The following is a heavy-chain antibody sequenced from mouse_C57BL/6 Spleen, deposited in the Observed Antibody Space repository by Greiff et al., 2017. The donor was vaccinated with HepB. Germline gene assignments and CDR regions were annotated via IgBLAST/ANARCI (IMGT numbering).Heavy chain of an antibody. CDR3: ARLWSSGYYAMDY. J-gene: IGHJ4*01. D-gene: IGHD3-2*02. Sequence: EVQLQQSGPGLVKPSQSLSLTCSVTGYSITSGYYWNWIRQFPGNKLEWMGYISYDGSNNYNPSLKNRISITRDTSKNQFFLKLNSVTTEDTATYYCARLWSSGYYAMDYWGQGTSVTVSS. CDR1: GYSITSGYY. CDR2: ISYDGSN. V-gene: IGHV3-6*01.